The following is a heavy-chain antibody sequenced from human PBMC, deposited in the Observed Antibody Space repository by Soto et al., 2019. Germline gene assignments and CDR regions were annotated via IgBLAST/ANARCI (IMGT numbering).Heavy chain of an antibody. CDR2: IYYSGST. D-gene: IGHD3-16*01. CDR1: GGSISSGGYY. CDR3: AREGSGGDYFDY. Sequence: PSETLSLTCTVSGGSISSGGYYWSWIRQHPGKGLEWIGYIYYSGSTYYNPSLKSRVTISVDTSKNQFSLKLSSVTAADTAVYYCAREGSGGDYFDYWGQGTLVTVSS. V-gene: IGHV4-31*03. J-gene: IGHJ4*02.